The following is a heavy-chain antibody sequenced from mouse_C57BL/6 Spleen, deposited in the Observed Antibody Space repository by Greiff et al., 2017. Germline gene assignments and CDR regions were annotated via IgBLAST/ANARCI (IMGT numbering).Heavy chain of an antibody. V-gene: IGHV3-6*01. Sequence: VQLKESGPGLVKPSQSLSLTCSVTGYSITSGYYWNWIRQFPGNKLEWMGYISYDGSNNYNPSLKNRISITRDTSKNQFFLTLNSVTTEDTATXNCARAELGPAWCAYWGQGTLGTVSA. CDR2: ISYDGSN. D-gene: IGHD4-1*01. CDR1: GYSITSGYY. CDR3: ARAELGPAWCAY. J-gene: IGHJ3*01.